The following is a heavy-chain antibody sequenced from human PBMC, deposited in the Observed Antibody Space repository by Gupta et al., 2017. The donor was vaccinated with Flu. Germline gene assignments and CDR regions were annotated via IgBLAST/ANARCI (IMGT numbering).Heavy chain of an antibody. CDR1: GFSFTSSA. J-gene: IGHJ4*02. V-gene: IGHV3-23*01. Sequence: EVQLLESGGGLVQPGESLRLSCITSGFSFTSSAMAWVRQAPGKGLEWLTSISGSGGGTDFADSVKGRFIVSRDNSKRTLFLQMNSLRAEDTALYFCARARASFFDSNGYYSAQFFDVWGQGALVTVSS. D-gene: IGHD2-8*01. CDR2: ISGSGGGT. CDR3: ARARASFFDSNGYYSAQFFDV.